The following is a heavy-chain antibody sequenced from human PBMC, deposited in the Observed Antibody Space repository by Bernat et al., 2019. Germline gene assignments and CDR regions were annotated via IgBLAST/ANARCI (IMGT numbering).Heavy chain of an antibody. V-gene: IGHV4-34*01. J-gene: IGHJ4*02. CDR3: AGGSRSGSYFRTNRGHFDY. CDR2: INHSGST. D-gene: IGHD3-10*01. Sequence: QVQLQQWGAGLFKPSETLSLTCAVYGVSFRGYYWSWIRQPPGKGLEWIGEINHSGSTNYNPSLKSGVTISVDPTKNRFSMKLSSVTAADTAVYYCAGGSRSGSYFRTNRGHFDYWGQGTLVTVSS. CDR1: GVSFRGYY.